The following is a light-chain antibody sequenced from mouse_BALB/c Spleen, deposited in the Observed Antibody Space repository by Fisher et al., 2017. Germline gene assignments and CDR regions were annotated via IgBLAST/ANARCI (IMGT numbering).Light chain of an antibody. Sequence: IVITQSPALMSASPGEKVTMTCSASSSVSYMYWYQQKPRSSPKPWIYLTSNLASGVPARFSGSGSGTSYSLTISRVEAEDAATYYCQQWSSNPPTFGAGTKLELK. J-gene: IGKJ5*01. CDR3: QQWSSNPPT. CDR2: LTS. V-gene: IGKV4-68*01. CDR1: SSVSY.